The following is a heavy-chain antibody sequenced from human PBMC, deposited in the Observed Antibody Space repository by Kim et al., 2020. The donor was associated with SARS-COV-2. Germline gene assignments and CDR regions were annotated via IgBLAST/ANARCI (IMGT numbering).Heavy chain of an antibody. CDR3: ARRHSSLDLDV. CDR2: ST. J-gene: IGHJ6*04. D-gene: IGHD3-3*01. V-gene: IGHV4-34*01. Sequence: STNYKPDLKSRISLSADTSKSQFSLKLGSVPAADTAVYYCARRHSSLDLDVWGKGTTVIVSS.